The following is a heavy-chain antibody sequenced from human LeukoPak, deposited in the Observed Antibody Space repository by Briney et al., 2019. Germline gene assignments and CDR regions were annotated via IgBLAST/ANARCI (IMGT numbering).Heavy chain of an antibody. CDR1: GFTFSSYA. CDR3: AKTPLYYDFWSGYYKRDY. D-gene: IGHD3-3*01. V-gene: IGHV3-23*01. CDR2: ISGSGGST. J-gene: IGHJ4*02. Sequence: GASLRLSCAASGFTFSSYAMSWVRQAPGKGLEWVSAISGSGGSTYYADSVKGRFTISRDNSKNTLYLQMNSLRAEDTAVYYCAKTPLYYDFWSGYYKRDYWGQGTLVTVSS.